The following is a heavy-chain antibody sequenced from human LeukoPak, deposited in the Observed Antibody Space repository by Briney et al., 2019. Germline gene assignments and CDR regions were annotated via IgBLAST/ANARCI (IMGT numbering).Heavy chain of an antibody. CDR3: ARDKGVVASIDY. CDR1: GGSIRPFF. V-gene: IGHV4-59*01. D-gene: IGHD2-2*01. Sequence: SETLSLTCTVSGGSIRPFFWNWIRQPPGKGLEWIGYIHYSGSTNYNPSLKSRVTISVDTSKNQVSLRLSSVTAADTAVYYCARDKGVVASIDYWGQGTLVTVSS. CDR2: IHYSGST. J-gene: IGHJ4*02.